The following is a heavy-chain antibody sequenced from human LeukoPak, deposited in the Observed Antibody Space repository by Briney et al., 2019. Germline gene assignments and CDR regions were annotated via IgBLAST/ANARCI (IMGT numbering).Heavy chain of an antibody. CDR1: GFTFSGHG. CDR2: ICYDGSNK. D-gene: IGHD3-22*01. Sequence: GGSLRLSCAASGFTFSGHGMHWVRQAPGKGLEWVAVICYDGSNKYYADSVKGRFTISRDNSKNTLYLQMNSLRAEDTAVYYCARGPHYYDSSGYYYHADYWGQGTLVTVSS. V-gene: IGHV3-33*01. CDR3: ARGPHYYDSSGYYYHADY. J-gene: IGHJ4*02.